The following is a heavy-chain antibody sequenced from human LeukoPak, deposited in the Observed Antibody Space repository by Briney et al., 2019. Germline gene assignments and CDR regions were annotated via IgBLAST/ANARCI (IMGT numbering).Heavy chain of an antibody. Sequence: SETLSLTCAVYGGSFSGYYWSWIRQPPGKGLEWIGEINHSGSTNHNPSLKSRVTISVDTSKNQFSLNLSSVTAADTAVYYCASRKLGNDYWGQGTLVTVSS. CDR2: INHSGST. CDR1: GGSFSGYY. CDR3: ASRKLGNDY. J-gene: IGHJ4*02. V-gene: IGHV4-34*01. D-gene: IGHD7-27*01.